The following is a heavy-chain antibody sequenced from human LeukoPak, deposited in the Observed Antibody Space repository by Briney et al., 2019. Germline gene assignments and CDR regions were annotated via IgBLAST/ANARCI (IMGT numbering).Heavy chain of an antibody. CDR2: IYTRWCT. V-gene: IGHV4-4*09. CDR1: GGSISRYY. CDR3: ARHLNFGSSGYYPNDAFDI. D-gene: IGHD3-22*01. J-gene: IGHJ3*02. Sequence: SETLSLTRTVSGGSISRYYWSWIRPPPGKGVEWIGYIYTRWCTNYIPSLQSRVNISVDTSKNQLSLQLSSVTAADTAVYYCARHLNFGSSGYYPNDAFDIWGQGTMVTVSS.